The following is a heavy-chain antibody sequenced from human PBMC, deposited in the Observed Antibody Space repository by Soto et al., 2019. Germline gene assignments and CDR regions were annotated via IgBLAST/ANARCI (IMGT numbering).Heavy chain of an antibody. J-gene: IGHJ6*02. Sequence: QVQLVESGGGVVQPGRSLRLSCAASGFTFSSYDMDWVRQPPGKGLEWVALISYDKSNKYYADSVKGRFTISRDNSKNTLYLQMNSLRAEDTAVYYCTRDDDYGDYVYAMDVWGQGTTVTVS. CDR3: TRDDDYGDYVYAMDV. CDR1: GFTFSSYD. D-gene: IGHD4-17*01. CDR2: ISYDKSNK. V-gene: IGHV3-30-3*01.